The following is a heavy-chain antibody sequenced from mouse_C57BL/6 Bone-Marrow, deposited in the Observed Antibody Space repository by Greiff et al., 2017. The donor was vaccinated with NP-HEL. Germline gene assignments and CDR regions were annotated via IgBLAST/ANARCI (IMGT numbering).Heavy chain of an antibody. J-gene: IGHJ4*01. CDR3: ARSIYYDYADDPFYAMDY. CDR2: IRNKANGYTS. CDR1: GFTFTDYY. Sequence: DVHLVESGGGLVQPGGSLSLSCAASGFTFTDYYMSWVRQPPGKALEWLGFIRNKANGYTSEYSASVKGRFTISRYTSQSILYLKMNALRAEDSATYYCARSIYYDYADDPFYAMDYWGQGTSVTVSS. D-gene: IGHD2-4*01. V-gene: IGHV7-3*01.